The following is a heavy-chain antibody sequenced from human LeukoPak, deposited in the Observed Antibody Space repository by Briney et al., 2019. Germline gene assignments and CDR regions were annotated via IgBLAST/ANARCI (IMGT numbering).Heavy chain of an antibody. CDR3: ARDVWPSSSWYYFDY. D-gene: IGHD6-13*01. Sequence: GGSLRLSCAASGFTFSSYAMSWVRQAPGKGLEWVSAISGSGGSTYYADSVKGRFTISRDNSKNTLYLQMNSLRAEDTAVYYCARDVWPSSSWYYFDYWGQGTLVTVSS. V-gene: IGHV3-23*01. J-gene: IGHJ4*02. CDR1: GFTFSSYA. CDR2: ISGSGGST.